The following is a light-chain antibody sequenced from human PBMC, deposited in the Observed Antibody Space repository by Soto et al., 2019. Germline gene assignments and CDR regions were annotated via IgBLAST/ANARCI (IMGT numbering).Light chain of an antibody. CDR2: GAS. CDR1: QSVSSYY. Sequence: EIVLTQSPGTLSLSPGERATLSCRASQSVSSYYLAWYQQKPGQAPKLLIYGASSRATGITDRFSSSGSGTEFILTISRLEPEDVAMYYCQQSDKSFPLTFGGGTKLEIK. J-gene: IGKJ4*01. V-gene: IGKV3-20*01. CDR3: QQSDKSFPLT.